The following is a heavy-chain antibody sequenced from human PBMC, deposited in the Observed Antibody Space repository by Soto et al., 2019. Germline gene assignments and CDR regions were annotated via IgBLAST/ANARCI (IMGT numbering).Heavy chain of an antibody. D-gene: IGHD5-12*01. CDR3: AKVATIHYYYYGMDV. V-gene: IGHV3-9*01. CDR1: GFTFDDYA. Sequence: ESGGGLVQPGRSLRLSCAASGFTFDDYAMHWVRQAPGKGLEWVSGISWNSGSIGYADSVKGRFTISRDNAKNSLYLQMNSLRAEDTALYYCAKVATIHYYYYGMDVWGQGTTVTVSS. CDR2: ISWNSGSI. J-gene: IGHJ6*02.